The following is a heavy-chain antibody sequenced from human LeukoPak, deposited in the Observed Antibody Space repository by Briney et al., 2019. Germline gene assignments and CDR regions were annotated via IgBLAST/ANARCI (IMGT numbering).Heavy chain of an antibody. J-gene: IGHJ4*02. CDR1: GFTVSSNF. D-gene: IGHD4-17*01. CDR2: IYSGGTT. V-gene: IGHV3-66*01. CDR3: ARDSYGDANFDS. Sequence: GGSLRLSCAASGFTVSSNFMSWVRQAPGKGLEWVSVIYSGGTTYYADSVKGRFTISRDNSKNMVYLQMNSLRAEDTAVYFCARDSYGDANFDSWGQGTLVTVSS.